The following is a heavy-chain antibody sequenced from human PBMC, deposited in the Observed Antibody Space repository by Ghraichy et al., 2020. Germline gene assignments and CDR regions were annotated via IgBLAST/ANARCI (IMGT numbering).Heavy chain of an antibody. CDR2: NSAYSGNT. V-gene: IGHV1-18*01. Sequence: ASVKVSCKTSGYSFTSYAITWVRQAPGQGLEWMGWNSAYSGNTFYAQKLQGRVTMTTDASTSTAYMELRSLTSDDTAVYYCARDLFMTADGAIPDYWGQGLLVTVSS. CDR1: GYSFTSYA. J-gene: IGHJ4*02. D-gene: IGHD3-16*01. CDR3: ARDLFMTADGAIPDY.